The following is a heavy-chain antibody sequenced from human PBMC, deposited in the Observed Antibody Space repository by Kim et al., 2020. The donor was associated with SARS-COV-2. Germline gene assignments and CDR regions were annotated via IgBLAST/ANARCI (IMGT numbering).Heavy chain of an antibody. CDR2: IYYSGST. V-gene: IGHV4-59*13. J-gene: IGHJ4*02. CDR3: ARRLTDDYVWGSYREVVGYSFDY. CDR1: GGSISSYY. Sequence: SETLSLTCTVSGGSISSYYWSWIRQPPGKGLEWIGYIYYSGSTNYNPSLKSRVTISVDTSKNQFSLKLSSVTAADTAVYYCARRLTDDYVWGSYREVVGYSFDYWGQGTLVTVSS. D-gene: IGHD3-16*02.